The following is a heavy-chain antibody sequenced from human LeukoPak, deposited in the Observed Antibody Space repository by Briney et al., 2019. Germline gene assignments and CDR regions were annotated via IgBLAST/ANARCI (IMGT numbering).Heavy chain of an antibody. CDR2: INPNSGGT. J-gene: IGHJ4*02. CDR3: ARGGLLFMIVVGYFFDN. V-gene: IGHV1-2*02. Sequence: GASVKVSCKASGYTFTGYYMHWVRQAPGQGLEWMGWINPNSGGTNYAQKFQGRVTMTRDTSSSTVYMELSRLTSDDTAVYYCARGGLLFMIVVGYFFDNWGQGTLVTVSS. CDR1: GYTFTGYY. D-gene: IGHD3-22*01.